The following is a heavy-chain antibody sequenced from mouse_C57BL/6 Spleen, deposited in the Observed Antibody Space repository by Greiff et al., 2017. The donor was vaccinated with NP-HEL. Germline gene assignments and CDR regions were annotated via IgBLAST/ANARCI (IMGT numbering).Heavy chain of an antibody. CDR3: AREGDGNYEAWFAY. CDR2: ISSGGSYT. Sequence: EVQVVESGGDLVKPGGSLKLSCAASGFTFSSYGMSWVRQTPDKRLEWVATISSGGSYTYYPDSVKGRFTISRDNAKNTLYLQMSSLKSEDTAMYYCAREGDGNYEAWFAYWGQGTLVTVSA. D-gene: IGHD2-1*01. CDR1: GFTFSSYG. J-gene: IGHJ3*01. V-gene: IGHV5-6*01.